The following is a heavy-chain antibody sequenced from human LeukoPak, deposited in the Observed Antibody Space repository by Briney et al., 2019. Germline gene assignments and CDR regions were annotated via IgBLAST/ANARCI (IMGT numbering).Heavy chain of an antibody. V-gene: IGHV4-59*01. CDR3: AREYSSSSGYIWLDP. Sequence: PSETLSLTCTVSGGSISSYYWSWIRQPPGKGLEWIGYIYYSGSTNYNPSLKSRVTISVDTSKNQFSLKLSSVTAADTAVYYCAREYSSSSGYIWLDPWGQGILVTVSS. CDR1: GGSISSYY. J-gene: IGHJ5*02. CDR2: IYYSGST. D-gene: IGHD6-6*01.